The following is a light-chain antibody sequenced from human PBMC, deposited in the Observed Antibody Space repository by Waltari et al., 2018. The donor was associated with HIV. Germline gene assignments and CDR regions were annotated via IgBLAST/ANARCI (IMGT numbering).Light chain of an antibody. Sequence: SFELTQPPSVSVSPGQTARITCSGDTLPKQYVFWYQQRPGQAPVLVIYKDNERPSAIPERFSGSTSGTTVAFTISGVQAEDEADYYCQSSDSSGAYWVFGGGTKVTVL. J-gene: IGLJ3*02. CDR2: KDN. CDR3: QSSDSSGAYWV. V-gene: IGLV3-25*03. CDR1: TLPKQY.